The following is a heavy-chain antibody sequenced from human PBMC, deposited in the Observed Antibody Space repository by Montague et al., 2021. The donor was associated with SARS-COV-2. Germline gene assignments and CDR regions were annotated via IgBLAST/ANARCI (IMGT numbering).Heavy chain of an antibody. V-gene: IGHV4-4*08. J-gene: IGHJ4*02. Sequence: SETLSLTCTVSGVSVTDYYWSWIRQPPGKGLEWVGDVLCNKGTNFNPSLKSRVAISVDTSKNQFSLRLTSVTAADTAFYYCVRTPHYDGLNGPPGFWDQGTLVTVSS. D-gene: IGHD3-9*01. CDR2: VLCNKGT. CDR3: VRTPHYDGLNGPPGF. CDR1: GVSVTDYY.